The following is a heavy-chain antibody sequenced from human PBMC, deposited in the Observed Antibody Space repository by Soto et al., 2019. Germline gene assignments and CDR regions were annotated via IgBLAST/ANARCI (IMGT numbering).Heavy chain of an antibody. Sequence: EVQLVESGGGLVQPGRSLRLSCVASGFTFDDYAMNWVRQVPGKGLEWVSGISWNSGSIGYVDSVKGRFTISRDNPKNSLYLQMNSLRAEDTALYYCAKGPGPSTVTTWFDPWGQGTLVTVSS. D-gene: IGHD4-17*01. CDR1: GFTFDDYA. J-gene: IGHJ5*02. CDR3: AKGPGPSTVTTWFDP. V-gene: IGHV3-9*01. CDR2: ISWNSGSI.